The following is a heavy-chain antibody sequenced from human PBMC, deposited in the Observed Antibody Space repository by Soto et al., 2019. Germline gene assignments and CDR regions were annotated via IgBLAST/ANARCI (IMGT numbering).Heavy chain of an antibody. Sequence: QVQLVQSGAEVKKPGASVKVSCKASGYAFTTYGFTWVRQAPGQGLEWMGWISVGSVKPKYTYRLEGRHNTNYAQKFEGRVTMTADTSTNTAYLELRSLRSDDTAVYYCARWDSSGFSDWFDSWGQGTLVTVSS. CDR1: GYAFTTYG. J-gene: IGHJ5*01. CDR3: ARWDSSGFSDWFDS. CDR2: ISVGSVKPKYTYRLEGRHNT. V-gene: IGHV1-18*01. D-gene: IGHD3-22*01.